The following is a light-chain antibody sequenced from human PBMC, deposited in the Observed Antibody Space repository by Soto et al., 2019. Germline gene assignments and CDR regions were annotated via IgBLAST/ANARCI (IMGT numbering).Light chain of an antibody. CDR2: EDT. Sequence: QSALTQPASVSGSPGQSITISCTGTFSDVGSYNLVSWYQQHPGKAPKLMIHEDTKRPSGVSNRFSGSKSGYTASLTISGLQAEDEADYYCCSYAGSSTVVFGGGTKLTVL. CDR1: FSDVGSYNL. CDR3: CSYAGSSTVV. V-gene: IGLV2-23*01. J-gene: IGLJ2*01.